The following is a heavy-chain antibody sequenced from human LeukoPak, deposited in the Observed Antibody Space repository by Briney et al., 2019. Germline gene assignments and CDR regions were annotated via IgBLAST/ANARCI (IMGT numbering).Heavy chain of an antibody. CDR2: IRSKANSYAT. Sequence: GGSLRLSCAASGFTFSGSAMHWVRQASGKGLEWVGRIRSKANSYATAYAASVKGRFTISRDDSKNTAYLQMNSLKTEDTAVYYCKVVVVVAQLNCGMDVWGQGTTVTVSS. D-gene: IGHD2-15*01. CDR1: GFTFSGSA. V-gene: IGHV3-73*01. J-gene: IGHJ6*02. CDR3: KVVVVVAQLNCGMDV.